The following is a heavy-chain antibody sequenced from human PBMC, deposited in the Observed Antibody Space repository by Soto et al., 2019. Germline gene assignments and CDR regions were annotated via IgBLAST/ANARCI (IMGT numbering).Heavy chain of an antibody. V-gene: IGHV4-34*01. CDR1: SGSFSDYY. CDR3: ARSQYDFWSGYYYYYGMDV. D-gene: IGHD3-3*01. J-gene: IGHJ6*02. CDR2: INHSGST. Sequence: SETLSLTCAVYSGSFSDYYWTWIRQPPGKGLEWIGEINHSGSTNYNPSLKSRVTISVDTSKAQFSLKMSSVTAADTAVYYCARSQYDFWSGYYYYYGMDVWGQGTTVTVSS.